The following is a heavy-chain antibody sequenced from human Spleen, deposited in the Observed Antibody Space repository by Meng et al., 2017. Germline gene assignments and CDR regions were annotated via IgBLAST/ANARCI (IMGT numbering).Heavy chain of an antibody. Sequence: QVQLQPWGAVLLKPSGTLFLTCAVYGGSFSGYCWSWIRQPPGKGLEWIGEVNHRGSTNYNPSLKSRVTISVDTSNNQLSLKLSSVTAADTAVYYCARSLLTGPYWGQGTLVTVSS. D-gene: IGHD3-9*01. CDR1: GGSFSGYC. V-gene: IGHV4-34*01. CDR2: VNHRGST. J-gene: IGHJ4*02. CDR3: ARSLLTGPY.